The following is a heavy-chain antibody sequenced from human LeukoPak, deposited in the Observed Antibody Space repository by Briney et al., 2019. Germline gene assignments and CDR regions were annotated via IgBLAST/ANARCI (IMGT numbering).Heavy chain of an antibody. D-gene: IGHD5-18*01. CDR2: IYYSGST. V-gene: IGHV4-39*01. Sequence: KPSETLSLTCTVSGGSISSSSYYWGWIRHPPGKGLRGIGSIYYSGSTYYNPSLKSRVTISVDTSKNQLSLKLSSVTAADTAVYYCARLGYSYGPGYFDYWGQGTLVTVSS. CDR3: ARLGYSYGPGYFDY. J-gene: IGHJ4*02. CDR1: GGSISSSSYY.